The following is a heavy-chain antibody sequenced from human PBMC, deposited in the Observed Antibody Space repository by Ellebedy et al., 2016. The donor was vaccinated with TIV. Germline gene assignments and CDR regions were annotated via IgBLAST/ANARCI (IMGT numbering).Heavy chain of an antibody. CDR1: GYSFRRYW. CDR2: IYPGDSDT. J-gene: IGHJ4*02. D-gene: IGHD4-23*01. Sequence: GESLKISWRGSGYSFRRYWIAWVRQMPGKGLEWMGFIYPGDSDTRYSPSFQGQVTISVDKSISTAYLQWSSLKASDTAMYYCARPSFSGGNFLDFWGQGTLVTVSS. V-gene: IGHV5-51*01. CDR3: ARPSFSGGNFLDF.